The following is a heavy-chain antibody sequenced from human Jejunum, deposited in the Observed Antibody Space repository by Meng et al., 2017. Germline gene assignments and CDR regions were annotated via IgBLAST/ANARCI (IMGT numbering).Heavy chain of an antibody. D-gene: IGHD1-26*01. CDR3: ARDYSGTSYRYSDY. CDR1: GYTFTSYG. CDR2: IRVYHGNT. V-gene: IGHV1-18*01. Sequence: QVQLVQSGAEVKNPGASVKVSCKTSGYTFTSYGISWVRQAPGQGLEWMGWIRVYHGNTNYAQKLQGRVTMTTDTSTSTDYMELRSLRSDDTAVYFCARDYSGTSYRYSDYWGQGTLVTVSS. J-gene: IGHJ4*02.